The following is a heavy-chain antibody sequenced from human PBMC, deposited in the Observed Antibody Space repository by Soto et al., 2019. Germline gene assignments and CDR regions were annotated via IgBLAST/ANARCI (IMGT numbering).Heavy chain of an antibody. V-gene: IGHV3-23*01. CDR2: ISVSGGST. CDR1: GFPFSSYA. J-gene: IGHJ4*02. D-gene: IGHD6-13*01. CDR3: ARLSGSWYFDY. Sequence: EVPLLESGGGLVQPGGSLRLSCVASGFPFSSYAMSWVRQAPGKRLEWVSSISVSGGSTYYADSVKGRFTISRDNSKNTLYLQMNSLRAEDTAVYYCARLSGSWYFDYWGQGTLVTVSS.